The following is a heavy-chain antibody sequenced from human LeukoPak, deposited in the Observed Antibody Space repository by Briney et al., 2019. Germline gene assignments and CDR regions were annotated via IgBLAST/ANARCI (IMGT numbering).Heavy chain of an antibody. J-gene: IGHJ4*02. Sequence: PGGSLRLSCAASGFTFSSYSMNWVRQAPGKGLEWFSYISSSSYTIYYADSVKGRFTISRYNAKNSLYLQMNSLRAEDTAVYYCASEYSSGWYGRYFDYWGQRTLVTVSS. CDR1: GFTFSSYS. CDR2: ISSSSYTI. V-gene: IGHV3-48*01. CDR3: ASEYSSGWYGRYFDY. D-gene: IGHD6-19*01.